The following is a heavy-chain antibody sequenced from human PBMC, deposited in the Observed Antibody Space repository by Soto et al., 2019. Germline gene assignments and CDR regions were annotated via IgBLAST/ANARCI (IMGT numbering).Heavy chain of an antibody. V-gene: IGHV3-53*04. CDR3: ARDKYCDYVEY. CDR1: GFTVSSDY. CDR2: IYSGGST. Sequence: PGGSLRLSCAASGFTVSSDYMSWVRQAPGKGLEWVSVIYSGGSTYYADSVKGRFTISRHNAKNTLYLQMNSLRAEDTAVYYCARDKYCDYVEYWGQGTLVTVSS. D-gene: IGHD2-8*02. J-gene: IGHJ4*02.